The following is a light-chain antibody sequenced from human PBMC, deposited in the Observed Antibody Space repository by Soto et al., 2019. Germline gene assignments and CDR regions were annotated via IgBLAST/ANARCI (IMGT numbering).Light chain of an antibody. CDR3: QQYYSYPPT. Sequence: AIRMTQSPSSFSASTGDRVTITCRASQSFSSYLAWYQQKSGKAPKLLIYAASTLQSGVQSRFSVSGSGTDFTLTISCLQPEDFATYYCQQYYSYPPTFGQGTKVEIK. V-gene: IGKV1-8*01. CDR1: QSFSSY. CDR2: AAS. J-gene: IGKJ1*01.